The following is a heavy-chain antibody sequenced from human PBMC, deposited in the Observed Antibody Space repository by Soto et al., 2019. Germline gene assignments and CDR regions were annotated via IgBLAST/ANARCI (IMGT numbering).Heavy chain of an antibody. D-gene: IGHD4-4*01. CDR2: FDPEDGET. Sequence: ASVKVSCKVSGYTLTELSMHWVRQAPGKGLEWMGGFDPEDGETIYAQKFQGRVTMTEDTSTDTAYMELSSLRSEDTAVYYCATQGGTNDYSNYADWFDPWGQGTLVTVSS. CDR1: GYTLTELS. CDR3: ATQGGTNDYSNYADWFDP. V-gene: IGHV1-24*01. J-gene: IGHJ5*02.